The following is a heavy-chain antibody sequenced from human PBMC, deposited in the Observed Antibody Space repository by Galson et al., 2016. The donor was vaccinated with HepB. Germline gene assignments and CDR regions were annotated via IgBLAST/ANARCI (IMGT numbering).Heavy chain of an antibody. CDR3: AREYSFNQDYSYYYYMDV. V-gene: IGHV3-53*01. CDR2: IYSGGTT. D-gene: IGHD6-13*01. Sequence: SLRLSCAASGFSVSRNDMSWVRQAPGKGLEWLSVIYSGGTTFYTDSVKGRFTISRANSKNTVYLQMNSLRAEDTAVYYCAREYSFNQDYSYYYYMDVWGKGTTVTVSS. J-gene: IGHJ6*03. CDR1: GFSVSRND.